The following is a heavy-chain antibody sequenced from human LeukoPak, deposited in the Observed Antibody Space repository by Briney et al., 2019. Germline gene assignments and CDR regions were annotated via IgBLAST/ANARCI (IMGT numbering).Heavy chain of an antibody. V-gene: IGHV4-59*08. CDR3: ARQGYAFDI. CDR1: GGSISSYY. Sequence: SETLSLTCTVSGGSISSYYWSWIRQPPGNGLEWIGYIYYSGSTNYNPSLKSRVTISVDTSKNQFSLKLSSVTAADTAVYYCARQGYAFDIWGQGTMVTVSS. CDR2: IYYSGST. J-gene: IGHJ3*02.